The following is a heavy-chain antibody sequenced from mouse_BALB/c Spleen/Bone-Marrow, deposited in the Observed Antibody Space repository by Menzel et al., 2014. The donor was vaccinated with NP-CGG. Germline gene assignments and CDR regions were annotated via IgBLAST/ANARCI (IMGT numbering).Heavy chain of an antibody. CDR2: ISSGGSYT. CDR1: GFTFSSYA. CDR3: SSSYDDYAGYAMDY. V-gene: IGHV5-9-1*01. J-gene: IGHJ4*01. Sequence: EVKLVESGGGLVKPGGSLKLSCAASGFTFSSYAMSWVRQTPEKRLEWVATISSGGSYTYYPDSVKGRFTISRDNAKNTLYLQMSSLRSEDTAMYYCSSSYDDYAGYAMDYWGQGTSATVSS. D-gene: IGHD2-4*01.